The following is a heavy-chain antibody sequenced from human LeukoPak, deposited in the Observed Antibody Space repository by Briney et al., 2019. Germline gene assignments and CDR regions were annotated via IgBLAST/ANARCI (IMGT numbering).Heavy chain of an antibody. J-gene: IGHJ4*02. Sequence: GESLKISCKHSEYSFPNYCIGWVRQMPGKGLEWMGIIYPDDSDTRYSPSFQGQVTISADKSISTAYLQWSSLKASDTAMYYCARSTGARQFDYWGQGTLVTVSS. D-gene: IGHD1-14*01. V-gene: IGHV5-51*01. CDR1: EYSFPNYC. CDR3: ARSTGARQFDY. CDR2: IYPDDSDT.